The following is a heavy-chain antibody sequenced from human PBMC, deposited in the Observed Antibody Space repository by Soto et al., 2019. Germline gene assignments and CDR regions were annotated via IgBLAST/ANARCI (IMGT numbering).Heavy chain of an antibody. V-gene: IGHV4-34*01. J-gene: IGHJ6*02. CDR2: INHSGST. D-gene: IGHD3-9*01. CDR3: ARSGPGNILTGYPRYYYYYGMDV. Sequence: SETLSLTCAVYGGSFSGYYWSWIRQPPGKGLEWIGEINHSGSTNYNPSLKSRVTISVDTSKNQFSLKLSSVTAADTAVYYCARSGPGNILTGYPRYYYYYGMDVWGQGTTVTVSS. CDR1: GGSFSGYY.